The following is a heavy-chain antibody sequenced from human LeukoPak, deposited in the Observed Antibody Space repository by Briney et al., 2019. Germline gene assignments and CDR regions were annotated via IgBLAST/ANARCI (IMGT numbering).Heavy chain of an antibody. Sequence: PGRSLRLSCSASGFTFSSYAMHWVRQAPGKGLEWVAVISYDGSNKYYADSVKGRFIISRDNAENSLYLQMNSLRAEDTAVYYCARDRPADYWGQGTLVTVSS. V-gene: IGHV3-30-3*01. CDR1: GFTFSSYA. CDR2: ISYDGSNK. CDR3: ARDRPADY. J-gene: IGHJ4*02.